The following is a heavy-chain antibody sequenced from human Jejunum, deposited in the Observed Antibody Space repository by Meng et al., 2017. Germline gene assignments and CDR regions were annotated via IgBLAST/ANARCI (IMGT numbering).Heavy chain of an antibody. CDR3: ARGINFYDAAAYSFENYFDH. D-gene: IGHD2/OR15-2a*01. CDR2: IYFTGTT. J-gene: IGHJ4*02. Sequence: QLQLQESGPGLVQPSGTLSLTCDVSGGSITTNHWWSWVRQPPGKGLEWIGEIYFTGTTNYNPSHKSRVTMSVDQSKNQVSLKLTSVSAADTAVYFCARGINFYDAAAYSFENYFDHWSQGALVTVSS. CDR1: GGSITTNHW. V-gene: IGHV4-4*02.